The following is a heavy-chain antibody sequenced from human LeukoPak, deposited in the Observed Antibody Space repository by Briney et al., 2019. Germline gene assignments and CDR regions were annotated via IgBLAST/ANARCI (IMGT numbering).Heavy chain of an antibody. CDR3: ARDLEGRVIFGGAYYYYMDV. CDR1: GGSISSSSYY. D-gene: IGHD3-3*01. Sequence: SETLSLTCTVSGGSISSSSYYWGWIRQPPGKGLEWIGSIYYSGGTYYNPSLKSRVTISVDTSKNQFSLKLSSVTAADTAVYYCARDLEGRVIFGGAYYYYMDVWGKGTTVTVSS. CDR2: IYYSGGT. V-gene: IGHV4-39*07. J-gene: IGHJ6*03.